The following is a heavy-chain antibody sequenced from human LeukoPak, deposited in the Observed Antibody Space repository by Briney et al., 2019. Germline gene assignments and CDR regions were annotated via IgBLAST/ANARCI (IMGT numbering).Heavy chain of an antibody. CDR1: GFTFSTYA. CDR3: ARVGSHDTLTGWDY. J-gene: IGHJ4*02. CDR2: IKQDGSEK. D-gene: IGHD3-9*01. Sequence: GGSLRLSCAASGFTFSTYAMSWVRQAPGKGLEWVANIKQDGSEKYYVDSVKGRFTISRDNAKNSLYLQMNSLRAEDTAVYYCARVGSHDTLTGWDYWGQGTLVTVSS. V-gene: IGHV3-7*01.